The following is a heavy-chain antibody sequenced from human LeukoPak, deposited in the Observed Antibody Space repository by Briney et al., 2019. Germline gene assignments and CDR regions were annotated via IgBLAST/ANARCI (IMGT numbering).Heavy chain of an antibody. CDR1: GYTFTSYI. D-gene: IGHD6-13*01. J-gene: IGHJ6*03. Sequence: ASVKVSCKASGYTFTSYIISWVRQAPGQGLEWMGWINAYNGNTDYAQRVQGRVTMTSDTSTSTAYMELRSLRSDDTAVYYCARDRHIAAAVYYYYMDVWGKGTPVTVSS. CDR2: INAYNGNT. V-gene: IGHV1-18*01. CDR3: ARDRHIAAAVYYYYMDV.